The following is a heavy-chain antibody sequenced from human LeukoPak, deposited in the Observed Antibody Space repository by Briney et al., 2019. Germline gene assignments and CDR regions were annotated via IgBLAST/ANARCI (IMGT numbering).Heavy chain of an antibody. CDR3: ARNYYDSSGYYLFDAFDI. CDR1: GDSVSSGYYY. Sequence: SETLSLTCTVSGDSVSSGYYYWSWIRQPPGKGLEWIGNIYYTGSTNYNPSLKSRVHISVDTSKNQFSLKLNSVTAADMAVYYCARNYYDSSGYYLFDAFDIWGQGTMVTVSS. D-gene: IGHD3-22*01. J-gene: IGHJ3*02. V-gene: IGHV4-61*01. CDR2: IYYTGST.